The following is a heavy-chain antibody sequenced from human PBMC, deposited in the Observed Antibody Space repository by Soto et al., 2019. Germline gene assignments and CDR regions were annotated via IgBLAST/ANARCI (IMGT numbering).Heavy chain of an antibody. CDR3: AKEGVVVVPAARREDWFDP. CDR1: GFTFSSYA. J-gene: IGHJ5*02. CDR2: ISGSGGST. V-gene: IGHV3-23*01. Sequence: GGSLRLSCAASGFTFSSYAMSWVRQAPGKGLEWVSAISGSGGSTYYADSVKGRFTISRDNSKNTLYLQMNSLRAEDTAVYYCAKEGVVVVPAARREDWFDPWGQGTLVTVSS. D-gene: IGHD2-2*01.